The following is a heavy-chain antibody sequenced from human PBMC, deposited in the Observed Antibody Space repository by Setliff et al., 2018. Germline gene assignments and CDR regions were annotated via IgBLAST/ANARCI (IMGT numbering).Heavy chain of an antibody. CDR3: ARQKYWSGYYGEGYYYMDV. D-gene: IGHD3-3*01. J-gene: IGHJ6*03. CDR1: GGSFSTSSDY. V-gene: IGHV4-39*01. Sequence: SETLSLTCNVSGGSFSTSSDYWGWIRQPPGKGLEWIGSINYSGRNYYNPSLKSRVTIFADTSKNQFSLLLNSVTAADTALYYFARQKYWSGYYGEGYYYMDVWGKGTTVTVSS. CDR2: INYSGRN.